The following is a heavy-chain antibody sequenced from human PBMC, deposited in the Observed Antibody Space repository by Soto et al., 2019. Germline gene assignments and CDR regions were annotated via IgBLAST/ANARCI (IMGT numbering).Heavy chain of an antibody. D-gene: IGHD4-17*01. CDR2: IYYSGST. V-gene: IGHV4-30-4*01. CDR1: GGSISSGDYY. Sequence: NPSETLSLTCTVSGGSISSGDYYWSWIRQPPGKGLEWIGYIYYSGSTYYNPSLKSRVTISVDTSKNQFSLKLSSVTAADTAVYYCAREAYGINWFDPWGQGTLVTVSS. J-gene: IGHJ5*02. CDR3: AREAYGINWFDP.